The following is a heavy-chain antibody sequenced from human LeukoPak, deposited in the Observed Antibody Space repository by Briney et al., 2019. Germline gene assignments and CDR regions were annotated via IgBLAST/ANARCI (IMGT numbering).Heavy chain of an antibody. V-gene: IGHV3-21*01. CDR3: ARVFLSGSLDF. CDR2: MSGRSFYM. D-gene: IGHD1-26*01. J-gene: IGHJ4*02. Sequence: PGGSLRLSCAASGFTFSDYSMSWVRQAPGKGLKWVSSMSGRSFYMYYADSVKGRFTISRDNPNNSLYLQMNSLRVEDTAVYYCARVFLSGSLDFWGQGTLVTVSS. CDR1: GFTFSDYS.